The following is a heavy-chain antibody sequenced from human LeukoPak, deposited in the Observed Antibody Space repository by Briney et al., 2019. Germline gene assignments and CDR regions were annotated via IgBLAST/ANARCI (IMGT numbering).Heavy chain of an antibody. D-gene: IGHD3-10*02. CDR1: GGSFSGYY. CDR2: INHSGST. Sequence: KPSETLSLTCAVYGGSFSGYYWSWIRQPPGKGLEWIGEINHSGSTNYNPSLKSRVTISVDTSKNQYSLKLSSVTAADTAVYYCARRAPTFARMWTRENGSFDYWGQGTLVTVSS. J-gene: IGHJ4*02. CDR3: ARRAPTFARMWTRENGSFDY. V-gene: IGHV4-34*01.